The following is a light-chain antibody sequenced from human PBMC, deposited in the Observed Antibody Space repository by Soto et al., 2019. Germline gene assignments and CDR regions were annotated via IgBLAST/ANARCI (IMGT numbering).Light chain of an antibody. CDR2: SST. CDR3: AVWDDSLYV. J-gene: IGLJ1*01. Sequence: QSVLTQPPSVSGTPGQTVTISCSGSSSNIGKNTVNWYQHLPGTAPQLLIYSSTQRPLGVSVRFSGSKSGTSASLAISGLQSEDEADYYCAVWDDSLYVFGTGTKLTVL. V-gene: IGLV1-44*01. CDR1: SSNIGKNT.